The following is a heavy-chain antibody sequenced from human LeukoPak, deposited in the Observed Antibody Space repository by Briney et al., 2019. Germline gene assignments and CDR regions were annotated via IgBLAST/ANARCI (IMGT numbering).Heavy chain of an antibody. CDR3: ARDARGIAAAEGYWFDP. D-gene: IGHD6-13*01. V-gene: IGHV1-46*01. Sequence: ASVKVSCKASGYTFTSYYMHWVRQAPGQGLEWMGIINPSGGSTSYAQKFQGRVTMTRDTSTSTVYMELSRLRSDDTAVYYCARDARGIAAAEGYWFDPWGQGTLVTVSS. CDR1: GYTFTSYY. J-gene: IGHJ5*02. CDR2: INPSGGST.